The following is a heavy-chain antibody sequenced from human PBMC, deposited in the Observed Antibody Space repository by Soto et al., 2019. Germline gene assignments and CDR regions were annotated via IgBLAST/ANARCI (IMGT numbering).Heavy chain of an antibody. Sequence: SVKLACKASGFTFTSSAMQWVRQARGQRLEWIGWIVVGSGNTNYAQKFQERVTITRDMSTSTAYMELSSLRSEDTAVYYCAAVGGLYGDSQSLDYWGQGTLVTVSP. V-gene: IGHV1-58*02. J-gene: IGHJ4*02. CDR3: AAVGGLYGDSQSLDY. CDR1: GFTFTSSA. D-gene: IGHD4-17*01. CDR2: IVVGSGNT.